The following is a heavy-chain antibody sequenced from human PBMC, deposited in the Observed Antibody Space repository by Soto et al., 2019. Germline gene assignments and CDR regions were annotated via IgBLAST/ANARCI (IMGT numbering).Heavy chain of an antibody. J-gene: IGHJ6*02. CDR1: GYTFTSYG. D-gene: IGHD3-10*01. CDR2: ISAYNGNT. CDR3: ARDLKRWFGELSGYYYYGMDV. Sequence: ASVKVSFKASGYTFTSYGISWVRQAPGQGLEWMGWISAYNGNTNYARKLQGRVTMTTDTSTSTAYMELRSLRSEDTAVYYCARDLKRWFGELSGYYYYGMDVWGQGTTVTVSS. V-gene: IGHV1-18*04.